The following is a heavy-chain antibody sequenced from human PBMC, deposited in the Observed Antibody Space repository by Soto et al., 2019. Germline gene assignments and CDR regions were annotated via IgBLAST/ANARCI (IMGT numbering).Heavy chain of an antibody. CDR2: IYYSGST. J-gene: IGHJ3*02. CDR1: GGSISSYY. V-gene: IGHV4-59*08. D-gene: IGHD3-3*01. Sequence: QVQLQESGPGLVKPSETLSLTCTVSGGSISSYYWSWIRQPPGKGLAWIGYIYYSGSTNYNPSLQGAGTISVGTSKSHFCLELRSVTAADTAVYYCARVQFDFWSVYGAFDIWGQGTMVTVSS. CDR3: ARVQFDFWSVYGAFDI.